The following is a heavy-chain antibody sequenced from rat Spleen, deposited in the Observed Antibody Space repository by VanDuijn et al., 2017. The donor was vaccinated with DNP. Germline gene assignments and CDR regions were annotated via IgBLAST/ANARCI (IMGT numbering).Heavy chain of an antibody. CDR1: GFTFSNYG. D-gene: IGHD1-11*01. CDR2: ISTGGGNT. CDR3: AKAGGYSPWYFDY. Sequence: EVQLVESGGGLVQPGRSMKLSCAASGFTFSNYGMAWVRQAPKKGLEWVATISTGGGNTYYGDSVKGRFTISRDNAKSTLYLQMDSLRSEETATYYCAKAGGYSPWYFDYWGQGVMVTVSS. J-gene: IGHJ2*01. V-gene: IGHV5S11*01.